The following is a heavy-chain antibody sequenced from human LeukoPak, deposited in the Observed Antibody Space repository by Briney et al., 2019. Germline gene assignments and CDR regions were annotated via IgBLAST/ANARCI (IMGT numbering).Heavy chain of an antibody. V-gene: IGHV3-21*01. CDR3: ARGATYGTSPPRPYYMDV. J-gene: IGHJ6*03. CDR1: GFTFSSYS. Sequence: GGSLRLSCAASGFTFSSYSMNWVRQAPGKGLEWVSSISSSSSYIYYADSVKGRFTISRDNAKNSLYLQMNSLRAEDTAVYYCARGATYGTSPPRPYYMDVWGKGTTVTVSS. CDR2: ISSSSSYI. D-gene: IGHD2-2*01.